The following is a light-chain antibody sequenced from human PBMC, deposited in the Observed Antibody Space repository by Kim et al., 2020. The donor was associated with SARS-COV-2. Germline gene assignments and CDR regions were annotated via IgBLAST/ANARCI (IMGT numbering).Light chain of an antibody. CDR3: AAWDDSLSVYV. Sequence: QSVLTQPPSASGTPGQRVTISCSGGRSNIGSNYVYWYEQFPGTAPKLLIHSSDQRPSGVPDRFSGSKSGTSASLDISGLRSEDEADYYCAAWDDSLSVYVFGTGTKVTVL. CDR1: RSNIGSNY. CDR2: SSD. J-gene: IGLJ1*01. V-gene: IGLV1-47*02.